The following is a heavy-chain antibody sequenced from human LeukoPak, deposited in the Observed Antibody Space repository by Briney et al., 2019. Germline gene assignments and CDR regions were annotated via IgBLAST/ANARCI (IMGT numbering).Heavy chain of an antibody. CDR2: ISTSSSYK. D-gene: IGHD3-10*01. Sequence: PGGSLRLSCAASGFTFSIYSMSWVRQAPGKGLEWVSSISTSSSYKYYADSVKGRFTISRDNSKNTLYLQMNSLRAEDTAVYYCAKVTPLSGICGNWGQGTLVTVSS. CDR1: GFTFSIYS. J-gene: IGHJ4*02. V-gene: IGHV3-21*04. CDR3: AKVTPLSGICGN.